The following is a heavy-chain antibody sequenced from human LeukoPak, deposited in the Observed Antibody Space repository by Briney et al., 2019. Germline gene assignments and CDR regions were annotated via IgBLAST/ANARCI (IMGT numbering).Heavy chain of an antibody. CDR3: VRDQRDPDNYYYYGMDV. CDR2: INPSGGST. J-gene: IGHJ6*02. Sequence: GASVKVSCKASGYTFTSYYMHWVRQAPGQGLEWMGIINPSGGSTSYAQKFQGRVTMTRDTSTSTVYMELSSLRSEDTAVYYCVRDQRDPDNYYYYGMDVWGQGTTVTVSS. CDR1: GYTFTSYY. V-gene: IGHV1-46*01.